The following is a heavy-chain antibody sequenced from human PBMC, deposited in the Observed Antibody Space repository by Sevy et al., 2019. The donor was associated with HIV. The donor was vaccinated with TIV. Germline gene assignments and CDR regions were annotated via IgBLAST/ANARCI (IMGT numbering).Heavy chain of an antibody. Sequence: GGSLRLSCAASGFTFNTHAMTWVRQAPGKGLEWVSVISGPGLSTYYADSGKGRFTISRDNSKNTLYLQMNGLGADDTATYYCAKALNPALESMIEVVLRTLKGFDVWGQGTMVTVSS. J-gene: IGHJ3*01. CDR3: AKALNPALESMIEVVLRTLKGFDV. CDR1: GFTFNTHA. D-gene: IGHD3-22*01. CDR2: ISGPGLST. V-gene: IGHV3-23*01.